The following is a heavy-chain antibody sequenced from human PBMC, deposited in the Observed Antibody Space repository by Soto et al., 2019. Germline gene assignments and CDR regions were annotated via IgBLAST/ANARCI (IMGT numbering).Heavy chain of an antibody. CDR1: GGTVSSYA. Sequence: SVKVSCKASGGTVSSYAISWVRQAPGQGLEWMGGIIPIFGTANYAQKFQGRVTITADESTSTAYMELSSLRSEDTAVYYCARDGGGVVGDYFDYWVQGTLVTVSS. CDR3: ARDGGGVVGDYFDY. D-gene: IGHD3-16*01. J-gene: IGHJ4*02. CDR2: IIPIFGTA. V-gene: IGHV1-69*13.